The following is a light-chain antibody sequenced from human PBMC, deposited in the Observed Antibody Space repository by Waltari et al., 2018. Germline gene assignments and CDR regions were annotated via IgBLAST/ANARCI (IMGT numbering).Light chain of an antibody. CDR3: CSYAGSRVV. Sequence: QSALTQPASVSGSPGQSITISCTGTSSDVGRYNLVSWYQQHPGKAPKLMIYEGSKWPSGVSNRFSGSKSGNTASLTISGLQAEDEADYYCCSYAGSRVVFGGGTKLTVL. J-gene: IGLJ2*01. V-gene: IGLV2-23*01. CDR2: EGS. CDR1: SSDVGRYNL.